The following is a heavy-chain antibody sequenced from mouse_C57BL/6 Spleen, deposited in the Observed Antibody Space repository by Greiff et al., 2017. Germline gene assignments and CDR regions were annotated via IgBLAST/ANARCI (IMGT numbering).Heavy chain of an antibody. J-gene: IGHJ2*01. CDR3: ARSYGNYAVSFDY. D-gene: IGHD2-1*01. CDR1: GYTFTSYW. CDR2: IYPGSGST. Sequence: QVQLQQPGAELVKPGASVKMSCKASGYTFTSYWITWVKQRPGQGLEWIGDIYPGSGSTNYNEKFKSKATMTVDTSSSTAYMQLSSLTSEDSAVYYCARSYGNYAVSFDYWGQGTTLTVSS. V-gene: IGHV1-55*01.